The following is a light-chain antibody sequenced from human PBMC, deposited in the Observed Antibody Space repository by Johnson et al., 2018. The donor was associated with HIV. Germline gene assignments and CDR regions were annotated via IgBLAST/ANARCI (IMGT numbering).Light chain of an antibody. J-gene: IGLJ1*01. Sequence: QSVLTQSPSVSAAPGQKVTISCSGSSSNIGNNYVSWYQQLPGTAPKLLIYDNNERPSGIPDRFSGSKSGTSATLGITGLQTGDEADYYCGTWDNGLITYVFGTGTKVTFL. CDR3: GTWDNGLITYV. CDR1: SSNIGNNY. CDR2: DNN. V-gene: IGLV1-51*01.